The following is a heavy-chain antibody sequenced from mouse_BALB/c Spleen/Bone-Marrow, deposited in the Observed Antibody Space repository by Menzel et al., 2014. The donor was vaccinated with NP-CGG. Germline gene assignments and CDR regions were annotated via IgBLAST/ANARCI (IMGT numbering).Heavy chain of an antibody. Sequence: VQLPQSGAELVRPGVSVKISCKGSGYTFTDFAIHWVKQSHTKSLEWIGVISPYYVDGGYNQKFKGKATMTIDRSSITAYMKLARPTSEDSAIYYCARGGASGLYYYSMDYWGQGTPGTGSS. D-gene: IGHD3-1*01. J-gene: IGHJ4*01. V-gene: IGHV1S137*01. CDR1: GYTFTDFA. CDR2: ISPYYVDG. CDR3: ARGGASGLYYYSMDY.